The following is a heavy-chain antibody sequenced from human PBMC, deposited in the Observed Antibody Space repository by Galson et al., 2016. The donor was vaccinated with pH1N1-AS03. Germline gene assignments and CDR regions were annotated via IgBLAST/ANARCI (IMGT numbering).Heavy chain of an antibody. CDR1: GFTFSDYW. CDR3: ARWER. D-gene: IGHD1-1*01. Sequence: SLRLSCAASGFTFSDYWMSWVRQAPGKGPEWVANINIDGSAKYYVDSVKGRCTISRDHAKNSPSLQINNLRAEDTAMYYCARWERWGQGTLVTVSS. V-gene: IGHV3-7*03. CDR2: INIDGSAK. J-gene: IGHJ4*02.